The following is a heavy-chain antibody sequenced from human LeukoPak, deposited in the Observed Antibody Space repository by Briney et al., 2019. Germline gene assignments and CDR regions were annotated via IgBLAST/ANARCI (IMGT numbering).Heavy chain of an antibody. CDR1: GFTFDDYA. CDR2: ISWNSGSI. V-gene: IGHV3-9*01. CDR3: ARETYCSGGSCYPA. J-gene: IGHJ5*02. Sequence: GRSLRLSCAASGFTFDDYAMHWVRQAPGKGLEWVSGISWNSGSIGYADSVKGRFTISRDNAKNSLYLQMNSLRAEDTAVYCCARETYCSGGSCYPAWGQGTLVTVSS. D-gene: IGHD2-15*01.